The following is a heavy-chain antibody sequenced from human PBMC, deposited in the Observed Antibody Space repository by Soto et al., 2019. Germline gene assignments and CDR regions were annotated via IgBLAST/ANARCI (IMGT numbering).Heavy chain of an antibody. D-gene: IGHD3-9*01. Sequence: GGSLRLSCAASGFTFSSYAMSWVRQAPGKGLEWVSAISGSGGSTYYADSVKGRFTISRDNSKNTLYLQMNSLRAEDTAVYYCAKFRPRYYDILTGYYRGSWFDPWGQGTLVTVSS. J-gene: IGHJ5*02. CDR2: ISGSGGST. CDR3: AKFRPRYYDILTGYYRGSWFDP. CDR1: GFTFSSYA. V-gene: IGHV3-23*01.